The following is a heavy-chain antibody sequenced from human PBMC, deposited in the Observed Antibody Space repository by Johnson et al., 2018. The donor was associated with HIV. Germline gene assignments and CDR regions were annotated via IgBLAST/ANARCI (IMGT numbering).Heavy chain of an antibody. V-gene: IGHV3-30*18. Sequence: QVQLVESGGGVVQPGRSLRLSCAASGFTFSSYGIYWVRQAPGKGLEWVTVISYDGCTKYYADSVKGRFTISRDNSKNTLYLKMNSLRAEDTAMYYCAKNFRGGIVATGDAFDTWGQGTMVTVSA. CDR1: GFTFSSYG. D-gene: IGHD6-13*01. J-gene: IGHJ3*02. CDR2: ISYDGCTK. CDR3: AKNFRGGIVATGDAFDT.